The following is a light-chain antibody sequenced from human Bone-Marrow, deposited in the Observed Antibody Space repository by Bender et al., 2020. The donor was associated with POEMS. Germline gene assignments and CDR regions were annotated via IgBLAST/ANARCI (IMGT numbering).Light chain of an antibody. CDR2: EVT. J-gene: IGLJ2*01. CDR3: SSYTTSMTVV. Sequence: QSALTQPASVSGSPGQSITISCTSISSVAGGYNLVTWYQQHPGKAPKLVIYEVTKRPSGLSNRFSGSKSGNTASLTISGLQADDEADYYCSSYTTSMTVVFGGGTKVTVL. V-gene: IGLV2-14*02. CDR1: SSVAGGYNL.